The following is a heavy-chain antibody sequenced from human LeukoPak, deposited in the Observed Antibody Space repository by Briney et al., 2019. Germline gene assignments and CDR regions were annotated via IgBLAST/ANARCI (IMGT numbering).Heavy chain of an antibody. V-gene: IGHV1-24*01. CDR2: FDPEDGET. J-gene: IGHJ6*02. D-gene: IGHD1-26*01. CDR3: ATVQNSGSYPYYGMDV. Sequence: ASVKVSCKVSGYTLTELSMHWVRQAPGKVLEWMGGFDPEDGETIYAQKFQGRVTMTEDTSTDTAYMELSSLRSEDTAVYYCATVQNSGSYPYYGMDVWGQGTTVTVSS. CDR1: GYTLTELS.